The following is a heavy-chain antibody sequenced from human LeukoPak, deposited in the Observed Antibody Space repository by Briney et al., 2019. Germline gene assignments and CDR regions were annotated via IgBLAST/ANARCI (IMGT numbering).Heavy chain of an antibody. CDR1: GGSISSSSYY. CDR2: IYYSGNT. D-gene: IGHD3-10*01. V-gene: IGHV4-39*01. J-gene: IGHJ3*02. Sequence: PSETLSLTCTVSGGSISSSSYYWGWIRQPPGKGLEWIGSIYYSGNTYYNPSLKSRVAISVDTSKNQFSLRLSSVTAADTAVYYCARLAMFYSESGSPDDALDIWGQGTMVTVSS. CDR3: ARLAMFYSESGSPDDALDI.